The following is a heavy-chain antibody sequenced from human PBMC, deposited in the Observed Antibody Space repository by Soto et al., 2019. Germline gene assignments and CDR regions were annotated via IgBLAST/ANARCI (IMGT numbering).Heavy chain of an antibody. CDR1: GYTFTRSG. CDR3: AREDPAMSEPWGY. D-gene: IGHD5-18*01. V-gene: IGHV1-18*01. Sequence: GASVKVSCNASGYTFTRSGISWVRQAPGQGIEWMGWISAYNGNTNYAQKLQGRVTMTTDTSTSTAYMELRSLRSDDTAVYYCAREDPAMSEPWGYWGHGTLVTVSS. CDR2: ISAYNGNT. J-gene: IGHJ4*01.